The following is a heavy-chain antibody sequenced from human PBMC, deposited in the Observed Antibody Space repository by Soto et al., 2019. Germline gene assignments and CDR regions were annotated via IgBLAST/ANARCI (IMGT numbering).Heavy chain of an antibody. D-gene: IGHD3-22*01. Sequence: NLSLTCTFSGYSISSGGFYWGLIRQHPGKGLEWIGYIHNSGSTYYNPSLQSRSSISVDTSKNQFSLNLSSVTAADTAVYYCARATYSYTMIDHRFDDWGQGTLVTVSS. CDR1: GYSISSGGFY. CDR3: ARATYSYTMIDHRFDD. V-gene: IGHV4-31*03. J-gene: IGHJ4*02. CDR2: IHNSGST.